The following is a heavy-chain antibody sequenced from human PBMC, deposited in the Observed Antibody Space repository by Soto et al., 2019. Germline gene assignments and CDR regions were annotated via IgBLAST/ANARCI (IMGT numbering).Heavy chain of an antibody. V-gene: IGHV1-18*04. CDR2: ISAYNGNT. J-gene: IGHJ6*02. CDR1: GYTFTSYG. Sequence: QVQLVQSGAEVKKPGASVKVSCKASGYTFTSYGISWVRQAPGQGLEWMGWISAYNGNTNYARKLQGRVTMTTDTSTSTAYMELRSLRSDDTAVYYCARDGYCSSTSCYPGYYGMDVWGQGTTVTVSS. D-gene: IGHD2-2*03. CDR3: ARDGYCSSTSCYPGYYGMDV.